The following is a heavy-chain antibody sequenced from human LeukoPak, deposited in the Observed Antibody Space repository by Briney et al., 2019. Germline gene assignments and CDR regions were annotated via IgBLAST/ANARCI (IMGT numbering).Heavy chain of an antibody. J-gene: IGHJ4*02. CDR3: ARARGAEALDS. CDR1: GGSFSGHY. Sequence: SETLSLTCAVYGGSFSGHYWTWIRQPPGKGLEWIGEINHGGSTNYNPSLKSRFTVSVDTSKNQFSLKMRPVTAADTGVYYCARARGAEALDSWGQGTLVTVSS. V-gene: IGHV4-34*01. D-gene: IGHD6-19*01. CDR2: INHGGST.